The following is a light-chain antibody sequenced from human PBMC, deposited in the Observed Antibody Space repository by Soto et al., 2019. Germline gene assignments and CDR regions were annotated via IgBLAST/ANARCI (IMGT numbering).Light chain of an antibody. V-gene: IGLV2-23*02. CDR3: CSYAGRTTL. CDR1: SSDVGSYNL. CDR2: EVS. J-gene: IGLJ1*01. Sequence: QSALTQPASVSGSPGQSITISCTGTSSDVGSYNLVSWYQQRPGNVPKLIIYEVSKRPSGVSNRFSGSESGNTASLTISGLQAEDEADYYCCSYAGRTTLFGTGTKLTVL.